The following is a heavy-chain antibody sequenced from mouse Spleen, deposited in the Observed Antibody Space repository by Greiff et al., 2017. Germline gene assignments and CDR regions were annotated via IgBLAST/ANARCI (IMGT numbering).Heavy chain of an antibody. CDR3: ARQVNWYFDV. CDR1: GFTFSSYA. D-gene: IGHD2-5*01. J-gene: IGHJ1*01. CDR2: ISSGGSYT. V-gene: IGHV5-9-3*01. Sequence: EVKLVESGGGLVKPGGSLKLSCAASGFTFSSYAMSWVRQTPEKRLEWVATISSGGSYTYYPDSVKGRFTISRDNAKNTLYLQMSSLRSEDTAMYYCARQVNWYFDVWGAGTTVTVSS.